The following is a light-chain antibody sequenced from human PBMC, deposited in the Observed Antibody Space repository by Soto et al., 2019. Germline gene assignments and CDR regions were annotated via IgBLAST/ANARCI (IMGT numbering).Light chain of an antibody. CDR1: SSDVGGYNY. V-gene: IGLV2-8*01. J-gene: IGLJ1*01. CDR2: EVS. CDR3: SSDAGSNNLGV. Sequence: QSVLTQPPSASGSPGQSVTISCTRTSSDVGGYNYVSWYQQHPGKAPKLMISEVSKRPSGVPARFPGSMSGNQASLTVSGLQAEVEADYCCSSDAGSNNLGVVRTWTNLTVL.